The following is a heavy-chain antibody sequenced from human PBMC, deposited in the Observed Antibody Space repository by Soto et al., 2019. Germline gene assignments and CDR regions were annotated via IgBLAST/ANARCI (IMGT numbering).Heavy chain of an antibody. CDR2: FDPEDGET. CDR3: ATDLAGVVVITWNY. J-gene: IGHJ4*02. Sequence: GASVKVSCKVSGYTLTELSMHWVRQAPGKGLEWMGGFDPEDGETIYAQKFQGRVTMTEDTSTDTAYMELSSLRSEDTAVYYCATDLAGVVVITWNYWGQGTLVTVSS. V-gene: IGHV1-24*01. D-gene: IGHD3-22*01. CDR1: GYTLTELS.